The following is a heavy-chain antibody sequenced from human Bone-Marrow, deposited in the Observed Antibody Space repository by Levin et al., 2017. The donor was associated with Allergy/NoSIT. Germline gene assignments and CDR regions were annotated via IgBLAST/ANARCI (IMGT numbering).Heavy chain of an antibody. CDR2: VSYDAVSK. J-gene: IGHJ4*02. Sequence: GGSLRLSCTASGFTFSDYSMAWVRQTPGKGLEWVALVSYDAVSKYYADSVTGRFTISRDDSKNTVYLQMERLRPEDTAVYYCARDYSYFYDYDGYPTVGVFDNWGQGTLVTVSS. CDR3: ARDYSYFYDYDGYPTVGVFDN. V-gene: IGHV3-30-3*01. D-gene: IGHD3-22*01. CDR1: GFTFSDYS.